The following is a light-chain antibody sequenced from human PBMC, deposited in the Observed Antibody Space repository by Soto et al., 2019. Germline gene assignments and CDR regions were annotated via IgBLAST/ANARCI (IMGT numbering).Light chain of an antibody. V-gene: IGKV1-5*03. J-gene: IGKJ1*01. CDR3: QQYNRYWT. Sequence: DIQMTQSPSTLSASVGGRLSITCRASQSISSWLAWYQQKPGKAPKLLIYKASSLESGVPSRFSGSGSETEFTLTISSLLPDDFATYYCQQYNRYWTFGQGTKVDIK. CDR2: KAS. CDR1: QSISSW.